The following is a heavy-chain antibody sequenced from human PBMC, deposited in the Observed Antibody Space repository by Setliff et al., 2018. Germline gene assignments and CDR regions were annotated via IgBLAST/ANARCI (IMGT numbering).Heavy chain of an antibody. J-gene: IGHJ6*03. CDR1: VGTFSNDA. D-gene: IGHD5-12*01. CDR3: ARERGDIVSTTSYYYYMDV. V-gene: IGHV1-69*05. CDR2: IVPIFGTT. Sequence: SVKVSCKPSVGTFSNDAISWVRQAPGQGLEWMGVIVPIFGTTSYEQKFEGRVTIPTDDSPSPAYMEMSSLRSEDTAVYYCARERGDIVSTTSYYYYMDVWGKGTTVTVSS.